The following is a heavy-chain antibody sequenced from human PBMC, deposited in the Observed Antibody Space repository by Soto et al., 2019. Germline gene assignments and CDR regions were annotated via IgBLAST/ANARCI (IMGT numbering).Heavy chain of an antibody. V-gene: IGHV3-23*01. J-gene: IGHJ4*02. CDR1: GFTFSNYA. CDR2: ISGSGGTT. D-gene: IGHD4-4*01. CDR3: AKGPRGVTSYYFDY. Sequence: PGGSLRLSCVASGFTFSNYAMSWVRQAPGMGLECVSAISGSGGTTYYADSVKGRFTISRDDSKNTLYLQMNNLRAEDMAVYPCAKGPRGVTSYYFDYWGQGTLVTVSS.